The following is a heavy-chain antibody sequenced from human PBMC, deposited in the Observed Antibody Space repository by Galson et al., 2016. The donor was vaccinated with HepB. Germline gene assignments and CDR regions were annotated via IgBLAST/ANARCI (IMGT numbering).Heavy chain of an antibody. J-gene: IGHJ3*02. CDR1: GFTFSNYA. CDR2: ISGSGSNT. V-gene: IGHV3-23*01. Sequence: SLRLSCAASGFTFSNYAINWVRQAPGKGLEWVSGISGSGSNTYYANSVKGRFTISRDNSKNTLYLQMNSLRADDTALYYCANLRFSGNYPRALDIWGRGTMVTVSS. CDR3: ANLRFSGNYPRALDI. D-gene: IGHD1-26*01.